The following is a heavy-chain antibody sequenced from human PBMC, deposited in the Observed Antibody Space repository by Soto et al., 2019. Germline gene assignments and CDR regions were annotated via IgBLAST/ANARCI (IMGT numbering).Heavy chain of an antibody. CDR3: AREGFDSSGYYDYWYFDL. V-gene: IGHV3-23*01. J-gene: IGHJ2*01. D-gene: IGHD3-22*01. CDR1: GFTFSSYA. Sequence: QLLESGGGLVQSGGSLRLSCAASGFTFSSYAMIWFRQAPGKGLEWVSAITSSGSNTYYPDSVKGRFTISRDNAKNTLYLQMNSLRAEDMAVYYCAREGFDSSGYYDYWYFDLGGRGTLVTVSS. CDR2: ITSSGSNT.